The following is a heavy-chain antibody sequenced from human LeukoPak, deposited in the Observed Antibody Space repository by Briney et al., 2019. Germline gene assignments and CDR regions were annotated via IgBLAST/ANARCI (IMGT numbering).Heavy chain of an antibody. CDR2: FYTSGST. CDR1: GGSISSGTYY. V-gene: IGHV4-61*02. CDR3: ARNYYYDSSGSGRTYYFDY. J-gene: IGHJ4*02. Sequence: SETLSLTCTVSGGSISSGTYYWSWIRQPAGKGLEWIGRFYTSGSTNYNPSLKSRVTMSVDTSKNQFSLKLSSVTAADTAVYYCARNYYYDSSGSGRTYYFDYWGQGTLVTVSS. D-gene: IGHD3-22*01.